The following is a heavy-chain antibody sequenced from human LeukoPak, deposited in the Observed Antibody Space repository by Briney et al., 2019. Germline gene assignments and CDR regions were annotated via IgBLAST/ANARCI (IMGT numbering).Heavy chain of an antibody. CDR2: ISVYDGNT. CDR3: ARAPIVVVPAAIRPTGWFDP. Sequence: ASVKVSCKASGYTFTSYGINWVRQAPGQGLQWMGWISVYDGNTNYAQKLQGRITMTTDTSTSTAYMELRSLRSDDTAVYYCARAPIVVVPAAIRPTGWFDPWGQGTLVTVSS. D-gene: IGHD2-2*01. CDR1: GYTFTSYG. V-gene: IGHV1-18*01. J-gene: IGHJ5*02.